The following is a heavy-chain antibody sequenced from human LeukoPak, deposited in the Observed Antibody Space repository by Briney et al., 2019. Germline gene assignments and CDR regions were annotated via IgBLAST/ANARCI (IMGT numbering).Heavy chain of an antibody. Sequence: ASVKVSCKASGYTFNNYGISWVRQAPGQGLEWMGWVSPYNGDTNYAQKFQGRVTMTTDTSTSTAYMELSRLRSDDTAVYYCARGKAEYYYYYYYMDVWGKGTTVTVSS. D-gene: IGHD2/OR15-2a*01. V-gene: IGHV1-18*01. CDR1: GYTFNNYG. J-gene: IGHJ6*03. CDR2: VSPYNGDT. CDR3: ARGKAEYYYYYYYMDV.